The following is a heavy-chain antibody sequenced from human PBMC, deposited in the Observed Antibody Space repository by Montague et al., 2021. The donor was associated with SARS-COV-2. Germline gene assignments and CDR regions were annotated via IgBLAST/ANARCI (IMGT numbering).Heavy chain of an antibody. V-gene: IGHV4-39*01. CDR2: IYYSGST. CDR1: GGSISSSSYY. J-gene: IGHJ3*02. D-gene: IGHD3-3*01. CDR3: ARHSGRDTIFGVVIIPDAFDI. Sequence: SETLSLTCTVSGGSISSSSYYWGWIRQPPGKGLEWIGSIYYSGSTYYNPSLKSRVTISVDTSKNQLSLKLSSVTAADTAVYYCARHSGRDTIFGVVIIPDAFDIWGQGTMATVSS.